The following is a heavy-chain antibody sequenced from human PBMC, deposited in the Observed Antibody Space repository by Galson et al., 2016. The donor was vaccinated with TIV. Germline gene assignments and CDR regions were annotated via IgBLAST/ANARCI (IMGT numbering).Heavy chain of an antibody. D-gene: IGHD2-2*01. V-gene: IGHV3-7*01. CDR1: GFTFNNYW. CDR3: ARDHSYQSFDY. CDR2: IKEDGSTI. Sequence: SLRLSCAVSGFTFNNYWMSWVRQAPGKGLEWVANIKEDGSTIYYVDSVEGRFTIARDNAKNSLYLQINSLRAEDTAMYYCARDHSYQSFDYWGQGTLVTVSS. J-gene: IGHJ4*02.